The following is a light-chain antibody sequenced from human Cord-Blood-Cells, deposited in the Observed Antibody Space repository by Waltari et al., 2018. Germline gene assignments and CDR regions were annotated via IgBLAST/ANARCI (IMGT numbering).Light chain of an antibody. CDR2: AAS. Sequence: DIQMTQSPSSLSASVGDRVTITCRASQGISNYLAWYQQKPGKVPKLLIYAASTLQSGVPSRFSGSGSGTDFTLTISSLQPEDVATYYCQKYNSAPPLTFGAGTKVEIK. V-gene: IGKV1-27*01. CDR1: QGISNY. J-gene: IGKJ4*01. CDR3: QKYNSAPPLT.